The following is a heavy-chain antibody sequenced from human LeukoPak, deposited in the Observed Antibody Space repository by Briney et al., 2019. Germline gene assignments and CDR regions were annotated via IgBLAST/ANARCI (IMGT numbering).Heavy chain of an antibody. CDR2: MNHSGST. CDR3: ARGLIGSGSTYKAPFDY. CDR1: GGSFSGYY. Sequence: PSETLSLTCAVYGGSFSGYYWSWIRQPPGKGLEWIGEMNHSGSTNYNPSLKSRVTISVDTSKNQFSLKLSSVTAADTAVYYCARGLIGSGSTYKAPFDYWGQGTLVTVSS. J-gene: IGHJ4*02. V-gene: IGHV4-34*01. D-gene: IGHD3-10*01.